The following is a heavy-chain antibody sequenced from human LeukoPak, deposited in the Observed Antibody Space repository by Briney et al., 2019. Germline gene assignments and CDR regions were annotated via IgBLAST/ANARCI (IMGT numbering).Heavy chain of an antibody. D-gene: IGHD3-22*01. J-gene: IGHJ4*02. Sequence: GASVKVSCKASGYTFTGYYMHWVRQAPGQGLEWMGWINPNSGGTNYAQKFQGRVTMTRDTSISTAYMELSRLRSDDTAVYYCARSEDYYDSSGHAFDYWGQGTLVTVSS. V-gene: IGHV1-2*02. CDR2: INPNSGGT. CDR3: ARSEDYYDSSGHAFDY. CDR1: GYTFTGYY.